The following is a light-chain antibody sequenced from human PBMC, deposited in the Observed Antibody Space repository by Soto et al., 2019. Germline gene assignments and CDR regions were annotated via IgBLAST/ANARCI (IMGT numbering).Light chain of an antibody. CDR1: QGISSY. V-gene: IGKV1-8*01. Sequence: AIRMTQSPSSFSASTGDRVTITCRASQGISSYLAWYQQKPGKAPKLLIYAASTLQSGVPSRFSGSGSGTDFTLTISCLQSEDFATYYCQQYYIYPLTVGQGTKVEIK. CDR3: QQYYIYPLT. J-gene: IGKJ1*01. CDR2: AAS.